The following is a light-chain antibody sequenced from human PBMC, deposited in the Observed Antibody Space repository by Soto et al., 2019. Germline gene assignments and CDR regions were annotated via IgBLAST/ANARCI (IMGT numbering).Light chain of an antibody. V-gene: IGLV2-23*02. Sequence: QLVLTQPASVSGSPGRSITISCTGTSSDVGSYNLVSWYQQHPGKAPKLMIYEVSKRPSGVSNRFSGSKSGNTASLTISGLQAEDEADYYCCSYAGSLAYVFGTGTKVTVL. CDR2: EVS. J-gene: IGLJ1*01. CDR3: CSYAGSLAYV. CDR1: SSDVGSYNL.